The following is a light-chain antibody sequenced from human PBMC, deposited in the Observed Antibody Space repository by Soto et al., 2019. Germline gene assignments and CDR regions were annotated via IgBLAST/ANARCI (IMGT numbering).Light chain of an antibody. V-gene: IGKV1-39*01. J-gene: IGKJ1*01. CDR3: QQSYSTPRT. CDR2: AAS. CDR1: QSISSY. Sequence: DIQMTQSPSSLSASVGDRVTITCRASQSISSYLNWYQQKPGKAPNLLIYAASSLQSGVPSRFSSRGSGTDFTLTISSLQPEDFATYFCQQSYSTPRTFGQGTKVDI.